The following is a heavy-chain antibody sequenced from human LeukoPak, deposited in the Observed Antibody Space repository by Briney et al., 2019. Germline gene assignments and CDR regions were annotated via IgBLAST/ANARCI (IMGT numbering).Heavy chain of an antibody. CDR3: ARAVTPVRKARATGGLFDY. CDR2: INSDGSST. J-gene: IGHJ4*02. D-gene: IGHD1-26*01. V-gene: IGHV3-74*01. Sequence: GGSLRLSCAASGFTFSSYWMHWVRQAPGKGLVWVSRINSDGSSTSYADSVKGRFTISRDNAKNTLYLQMNSLRAEDTAVYYCARAVTPVRKARATGGLFDYWGQGTLVTVSS. CDR1: GFTFSSYW.